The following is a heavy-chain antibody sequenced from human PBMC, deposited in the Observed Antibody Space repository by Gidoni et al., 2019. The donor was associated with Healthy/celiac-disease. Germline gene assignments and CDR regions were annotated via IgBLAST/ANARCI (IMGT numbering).Heavy chain of an antibody. CDR1: GFTVSSNY. D-gene: IGHD3-22*01. CDR2: IYSGGST. V-gene: IGHV3-66*02. J-gene: IGHJ4*02. Sequence: EVQLVESGGGLVQPGGSLRLSCAASGFTVSSNYMSWVRQAPGKGLEWVSVIYSGGSTYYADSVKGRFTISRDNSKNTLYLQMNSLRAEDTAVYYCARAGDTYYYDSSGYYQGHFDYWGQGTLVTVSS. CDR3: ARAGDTYYYDSSGYYQGHFDY.